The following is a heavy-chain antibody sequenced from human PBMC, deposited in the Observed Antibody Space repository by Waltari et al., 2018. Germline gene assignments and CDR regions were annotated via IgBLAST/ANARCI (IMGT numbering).Heavy chain of an antibody. Sequence: QVQLQESGPGLVKPSETLSLTCTVSGGSISSYYWSWIRQPPGKGLEWIGYLYYSGSTNCNPSLKSRVTISVDTSKNQFSLKLNSVTAADTAVYYCARGGYSGYDGWFDPWGQGTLVTVSS. D-gene: IGHD5-12*01. J-gene: IGHJ5*02. V-gene: IGHV4-59*01. CDR2: LYYSGST. CDR1: GGSISSYY. CDR3: ARGGYSGYDGWFDP.